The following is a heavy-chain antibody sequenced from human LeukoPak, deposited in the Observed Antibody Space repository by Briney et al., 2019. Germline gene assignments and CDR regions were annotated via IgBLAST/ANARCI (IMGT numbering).Heavy chain of an antibody. V-gene: IGHV3-21*01. Sequence: GGSLRLSCAASGFTFSSYSMNWVRQAPGKGLEWVSSISSSSSYIYYADSVKGRFTISRDNAKNSLYLQMNSLRAEDTAVYYCARGSGLGYYYMDVWGKGTTVTVSS. J-gene: IGHJ6*03. CDR3: ARGSGLGYYYMDV. CDR2: ISSSSSYI. CDR1: GFTFSSYS. D-gene: IGHD2-8*02.